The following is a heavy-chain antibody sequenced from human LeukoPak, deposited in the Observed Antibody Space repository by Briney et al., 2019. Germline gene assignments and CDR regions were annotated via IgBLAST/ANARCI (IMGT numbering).Heavy chain of an antibody. D-gene: IGHD3-16*01. CDR2: IYYSGST. CDR3: ARFPFTGDLDY. CDR1: GGSISSYY. Sequence: PSETLSLTCTVSGGSISSYYWSWIRQPPGKGLEWIGYIYYSGSTNYNPSLKSRVTISVDTSKNQFSLKLRSVTAADTAVYYCARFPFTGDLDYWGQGTLVTVSS. V-gene: IGHV4-59*01. J-gene: IGHJ4*02.